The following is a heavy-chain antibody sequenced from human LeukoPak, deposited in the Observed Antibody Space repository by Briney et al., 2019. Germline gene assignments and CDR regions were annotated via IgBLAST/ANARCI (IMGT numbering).Heavy chain of an antibody. CDR1: GYTFTSYD. CDR3: ARLSRSDGAFDI. J-gene: IGHJ3*02. CDR2: MNPNSGNT. D-gene: IGHD1-26*01. Sequence: GASVKVSCKASGYTFTSYDINWVRQATGQGLEWMGWMNPNSGNTGYAQKFQGRVTMTRNTSISTAYMELSSLRSEDTAVYYCARLSRSDGAFDIWGQGTMVTVSS. V-gene: IGHV1-8*01.